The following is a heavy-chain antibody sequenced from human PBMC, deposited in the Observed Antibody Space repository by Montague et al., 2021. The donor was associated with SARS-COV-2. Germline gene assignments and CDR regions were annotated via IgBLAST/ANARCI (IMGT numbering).Heavy chain of an antibody. CDR2: NYLHGNA. CDR1: GYFIGTGYY. D-gene: IGHD2-21*02. CDR3: ARGRVTRAGFDY. Sequence: SETLSLTCSVSGYFIGTGYYWCWIQQSPGKGLECIGSNYLHGNAYYNPSRNSRVTISLDTSNNQFSLRLTSVTTSDTAVYYCARGRVTRAGFDYWGQGIRVIVSS. J-gene: IGHJ4*02. V-gene: IGHV4-38-2*02.